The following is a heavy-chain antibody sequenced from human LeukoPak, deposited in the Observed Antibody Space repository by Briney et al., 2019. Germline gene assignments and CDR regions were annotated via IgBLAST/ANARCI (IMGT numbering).Heavy chain of an antibody. CDR1: GFTFSSYG. CDR3: AKDIFSSSWFNGDY. D-gene: IGHD6-13*01. V-gene: IGHV3-30*18. CDR2: ISYDGSNK. Sequence: TGRSLRLSCAASGFTFSSYGMHWVRQAPGKGLEWVAVISYDGSNKYYADSVKGRFTISRENSKNTLYLQMNSLRAEDTAVYYCAKDIFSSSWFNGDYWGQGTLVTVSS. J-gene: IGHJ4*02.